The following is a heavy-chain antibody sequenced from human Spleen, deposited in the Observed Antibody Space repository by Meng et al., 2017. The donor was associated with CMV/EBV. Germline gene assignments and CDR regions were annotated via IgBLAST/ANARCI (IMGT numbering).Heavy chain of an antibody. J-gene: IGHJ6*02. CDR1: GFTFSYYW. V-gene: IGHV3-74*01. CDR3: ARDEIPATALSYYYGMDV. Sequence: GESLKISCAASGFTFSYYWMHWVRQAPGKGLVWVSRVNSDGSTTTYADSVKGRFTISGDNAKNTLYLQMNSLRAEDTAVYYCARDEIPATALSYYYGMDVWGQGTTVTVSS. D-gene: IGHD2-2*01. CDR2: VNSDGSTT.